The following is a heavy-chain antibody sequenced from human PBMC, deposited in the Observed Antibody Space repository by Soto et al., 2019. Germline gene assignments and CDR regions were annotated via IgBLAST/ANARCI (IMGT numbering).Heavy chain of an antibody. V-gene: IGHV4-39*01. D-gene: IGHD2-2*03. J-gene: IGHJ6*02. Sequence: QVQLQESGPRLVKPSETVSLTCSVSGVPISSTSYFWAWIRQPPGKGLEWIGSTYLDGRISYNPSLESRLTISVATTQNPFSLTITSVTDSATALYYCARRGYCLDVWCQWTTVKVS. CDR3: ARRGYCLDV. CDR1: GVPISSTSYF. CDR2: TYLDGRI.